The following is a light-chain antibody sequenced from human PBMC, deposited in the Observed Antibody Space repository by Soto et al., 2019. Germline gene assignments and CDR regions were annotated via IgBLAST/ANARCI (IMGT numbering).Light chain of an antibody. Sequence: QSVLTQPASVSGSPGQSITISCTGTSSDVGGYNYVSWYRLHPGKAPKLMIYEVSNRPSGVSNRFSGSKSDNTASLTISGLQAEDEDDDFCSSYTSANNPYVFGTGTKLTVL. CDR2: EVS. CDR3: SSYTSANNPYV. V-gene: IGLV2-14*01. J-gene: IGLJ1*01. CDR1: SSDVGGYNY.